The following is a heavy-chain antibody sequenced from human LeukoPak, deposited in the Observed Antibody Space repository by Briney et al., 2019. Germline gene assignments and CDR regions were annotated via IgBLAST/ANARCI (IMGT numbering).Heavy chain of an antibody. CDR1: GYTFTTYY. Sequence: APVKVSCKASGYTFTTYYMHWVRQAPEQGLQWMGWINPSTGGTKYAENFQGRVTMTRDTSITTAYMELSRLTSDDTGVYYCARQYCGGDCYNPWGQGTLVIVAS. CDR3: ARQYCGGDCYNP. CDR2: INPSTGGT. D-gene: IGHD2-21*02. J-gene: IGHJ5*02. V-gene: IGHV1-2*02.